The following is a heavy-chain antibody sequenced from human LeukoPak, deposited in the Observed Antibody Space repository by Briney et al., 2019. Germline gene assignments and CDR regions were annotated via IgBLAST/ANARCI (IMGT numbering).Heavy chain of an antibody. CDR2: INPNSGGT. CDR1: GYTFTGYY. V-gene: IGHV1-2*06. CDR3: ARDGEEWELPPFDY. Sequence: ASVKVSCKASGYTFTGYYMHWVRQAPGQGLEWMGRINPNSGGTNYAQKFQGRVTMTRDTSISTAYMELSRLRSDDTAVYYCARDGEEWELPPFDYWGQGTLVTVSS. D-gene: IGHD1-26*01. J-gene: IGHJ4*02.